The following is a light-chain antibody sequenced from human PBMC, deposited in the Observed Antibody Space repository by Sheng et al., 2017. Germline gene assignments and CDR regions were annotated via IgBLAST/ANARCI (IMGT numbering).Light chain of an antibody. CDR1: QSLRSD. V-gene: IGKV3-15*01. CDR2: GAS. CDR3: QHYKSWPLT. Sequence: IVLTQSPGTLSLSPGERATLSCRASQSLRSDSVAWYQQKPGQTPRLLIYGASTWATDIPARFSGSGSGTEFILTISSLQSEDFAVYYCQHYKSWPLTFGGGTKVDIK. J-gene: IGKJ4*01.